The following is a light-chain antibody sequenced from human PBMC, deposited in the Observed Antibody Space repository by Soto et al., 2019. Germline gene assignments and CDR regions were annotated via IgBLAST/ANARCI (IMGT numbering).Light chain of an antibody. CDR1: QSLLHSDGYNY. Sequence: DVVMTQSPLSLPVTPGAPASISCRSSQSLLHSDGYNYLDWFLQRPGQSPQVLIYLGPNRAPGVPDRFSGSGSGTDFTLEISRVEAEDVGISYCMQALHAPLTFGGGTKVLIK. J-gene: IGKJ4*01. CDR3: MQALHAPLT. V-gene: IGKV2-28*01. CDR2: LGP.